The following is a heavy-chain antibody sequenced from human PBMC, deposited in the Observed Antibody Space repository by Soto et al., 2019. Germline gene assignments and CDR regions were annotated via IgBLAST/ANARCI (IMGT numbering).Heavy chain of an antibody. Sequence: VQLVESGGVLVQPGRSLRLSCAASGFNFDDYAMHWVRQAPGKGLEWVSGIDWNGDTTGYADSVQGRFTISRDNARNSLYLEMNNLRADDTALYYCAQCRSSLVESGMDVWGQGTTVIAS. CDR3: AQCRSSLVESGMDV. V-gene: IGHV3-9*01. D-gene: IGHD6-19*01. CDR1: GFNFDDYA. J-gene: IGHJ6*02. CDR2: IDWNGDTT.